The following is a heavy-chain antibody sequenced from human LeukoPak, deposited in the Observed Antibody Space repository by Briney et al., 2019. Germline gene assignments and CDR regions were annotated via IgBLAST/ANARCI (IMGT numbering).Heavy chain of an antibody. Sequence: ASVKVSCKASGYTFTSYSINWVRQATGQGREWMGWMNPNSGGSGPAQKFQGRVTMTCNTPISTAYIALSSLPSDDTAVYYCAREVRRGNYDYWGQGTLVTVTP. J-gene: IGHJ4*02. V-gene: IGHV1-8*01. D-gene: IGHD3-16*01. CDR2: MNPNSGGS. CDR1: GYTFTSYS. CDR3: AREVRRGNYDY.